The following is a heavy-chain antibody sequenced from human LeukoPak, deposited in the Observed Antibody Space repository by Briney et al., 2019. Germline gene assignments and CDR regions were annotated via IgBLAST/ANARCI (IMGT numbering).Heavy chain of an antibody. J-gene: IGHJ4*02. CDR3: ARGGDFLTGYYYFEY. CDR2: INQSGGA. CDR1: GGSFNDYF. V-gene: IGHV4-34*01. D-gene: IGHD3-9*01. Sequence: SETLSLSCAVSGGSFNDYFWSWIRQAPGKGLEWIGEINQSGGANYNPSLESRVTISIDTSRNQFSLKVNSMTAADTAVYYCARGGDFLTGYYYFEYWGQGSLVTVSA.